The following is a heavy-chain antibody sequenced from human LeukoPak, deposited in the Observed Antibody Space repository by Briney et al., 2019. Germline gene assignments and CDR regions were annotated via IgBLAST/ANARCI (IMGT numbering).Heavy chain of an antibody. Sequence: GGSLRLSCAASGFTFSSYSMNWVRQAPGKGLEWVSSISSSSSYIYYADSVKGRFTISRDNAKNSLYLQMNSLRAEDTAVYYCARDVKGGSGWYWPSYYYYYMDVWGKGTTVTVSS. CDR3: ARDVKGGSGWYWPSYYYYYMDV. CDR2: ISSSSSYI. D-gene: IGHD6-19*01. CDR1: GFTFSSYS. V-gene: IGHV3-21*01. J-gene: IGHJ6*03.